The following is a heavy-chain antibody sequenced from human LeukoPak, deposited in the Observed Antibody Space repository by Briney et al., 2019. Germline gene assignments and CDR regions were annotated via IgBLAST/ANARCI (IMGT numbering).Heavy chain of an antibody. D-gene: IGHD3/OR15-3a*01. CDR3: ATEGLRTGSSPYYFDY. Sequence: SVQVSCQVSGYTLTELSMHWVRQAPGKGLEWMGGFDPEDGETIYALKFQGRVTTTEDTSTDTAYMEPSSLRTEDTSVYYCATEGLRTGSSPYYFDYWGQGTLVTVSS. V-gene: IGHV1-24*01. CDR2: FDPEDGET. J-gene: IGHJ4*02. CDR1: GYTLTELS.